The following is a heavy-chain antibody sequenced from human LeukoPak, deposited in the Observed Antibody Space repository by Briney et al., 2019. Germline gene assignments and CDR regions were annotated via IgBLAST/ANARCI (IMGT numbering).Heavy chain of an antibody. J-gene: IGHJ4*02. CDR2: ISSGGTTV. CDR1: GMSFSSYE. CDR3: ASARLYSSSWYCYFDY. D-gene: IGHD6-13*01. Sequence: GGSLRLSCAASGMSFSSYEMNWVRQAPGKGLERVSYISSGGTTVYYADSVKGRFTISRDNAKNSLYLQMNNLGAEDTAVYYCASARLYSSSWYCYFDYWGRGTLVTVSS. V-gene: IGHV3-48*03.